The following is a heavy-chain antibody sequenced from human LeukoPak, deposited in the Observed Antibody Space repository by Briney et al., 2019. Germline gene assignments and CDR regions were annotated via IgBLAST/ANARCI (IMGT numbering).Heavy chain of an antibody. CDR2: TYYRSKWYN. J-gene: IGHJ6*02. D-gene: IGHD2-2*01. Sequence: SQTLSLTCAISGDSVSINSAAWNWIRQSPSRGLEWLGRTYYRSKWYNDYAVSVESRITINPDTSKNQFSLQLNSVTPEDTAVYYCARDRIVVVPAAMLPNYYYGMDVWGQGTTVTVSS. V-gene: IGHV6-1*01. CDR1: GDSVSINSAA. CDR3: ARDRIVVVPAAMLPNYYYGMDV.